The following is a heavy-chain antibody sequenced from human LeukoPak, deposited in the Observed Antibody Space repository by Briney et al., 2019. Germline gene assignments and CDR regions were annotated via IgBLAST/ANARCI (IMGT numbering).Heavy chain of an antibody. D-gene: IGHD3-22*01. CDR1: GGTFSSYA. Sequence: ASVKVSRKASGGTFSSYAISWVRQAPGQGLEWMGGIIPIFGTANYAQKFRGRVTITTDESTSTAYMELSSLRSEDTAVYYCARDGDYYDSSGYYYSNWFDPWGQGTLVTVSS. CDR2: IIPIFGTA. CDR3: ARDGDYYDSSGYYYSNWFDP. J-gene: IGHJ5*02. V-gene: IGHV1-69*05.